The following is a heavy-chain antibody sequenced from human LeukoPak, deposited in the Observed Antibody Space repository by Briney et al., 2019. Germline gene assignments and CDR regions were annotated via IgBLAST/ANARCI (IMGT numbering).Heavy chain of an antibody. CDR2: ISQTGST. D-gene: IGHD3-22*01. CDR1: GYSISSGYY. V-gene: IGHV4-38-2*02. Sequence: SETLSLTCIVSGYSISSGYYWGWIRQPPGKGLEWIGSISQTGSTFYNPSLKSRVTMSVDTSKNQFSLKLSSVTAADTAVYYCARGNYDSSGYYFFLAEYFQHWGQGTLVTVSS. J-gene: IGHJ1*01. CDR3: ARGNYDSSGYYFFLAEYFQH.